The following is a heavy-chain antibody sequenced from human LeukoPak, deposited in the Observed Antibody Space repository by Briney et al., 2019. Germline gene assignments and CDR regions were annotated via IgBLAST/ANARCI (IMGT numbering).Heavy chain of an antibody. CDR2: ISSTGSTK. Sequence: SGGSLRLSCSASEFSVSTYGMNWVRQAPGRGLEWVSFISSTGSTKYYADSVKGRFTISRDNAKNSLYLQMNSLRVEDTAVYYCARDMYYGSGTPMQYGMDVWGQGTTVTVSS. J-gene: IGHJ6*02. CDR3: ARDMYYGSGTPMQYGMDV. V-gene: IGHV3-48*04. D-gene: IGHD3-10*01. CDR1: EFSVSTYG.